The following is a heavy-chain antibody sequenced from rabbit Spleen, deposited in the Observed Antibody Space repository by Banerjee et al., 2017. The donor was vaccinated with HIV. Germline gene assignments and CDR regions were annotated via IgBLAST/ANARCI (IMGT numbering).Heavy chain of an antibody. CDR1: GFTLSSYV. CDR3: AINDADYGYAANL. D-gene: IGHD6-1*01. V-gene: IGHV1S47*01. J-gene: IGHJ4*01. Sequence: QEQLVESGGGLVKPGASLTLTCTASGFTLSSYVMCWVRQAPGKGPEWIACIYNGDGSTYYASWVNGRFSISKTSSTTVTLQMTSLTAADTATYFCAINDADYGYAANLWGPGTLVTVS. CDR2: IYNGDGST.